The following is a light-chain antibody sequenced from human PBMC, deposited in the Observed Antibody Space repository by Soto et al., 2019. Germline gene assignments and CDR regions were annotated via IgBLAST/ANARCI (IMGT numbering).Light chain of an antibody. CDR3: QRYGSSPPKYT. CDR1: QSVSSSY. CDR2: GAS. J-gene: IGKJ2*01. Sequence: EIVLTQSPGTRSLSPGERATLSCRASQSVSSSYLAWYQQKPGQAPRLLIYGASSRATGIPDRFSGSGYGTDYTLTISRRAAEAFVVYYCQRYGSSPPKYTFGQGTMLEIK. V-gene: IGKV3-20*01.